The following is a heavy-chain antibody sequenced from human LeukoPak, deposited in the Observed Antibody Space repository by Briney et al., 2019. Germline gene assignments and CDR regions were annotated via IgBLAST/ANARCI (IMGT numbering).Heavy chain of an antibody. Sequence: PGGSLRLSCAASGFTFSSYGMHWVRQAPGRGLEWVAFIRYDGSNKYYADSVKGRFTISRDNSKNTLYLQMNSLRAEDTAVYYCAKVLGYSSSWYGPGGDYWGQGTLVTVSS. D-gene: IGHD6-13*01. CDR1: GFTFSSYG. CDR2: IRYDGSNK. V-gene: IGHV3-30*02. CDR3: AKVLGYSSSWYGPGGDY. J-gene: IGHJ4*02.